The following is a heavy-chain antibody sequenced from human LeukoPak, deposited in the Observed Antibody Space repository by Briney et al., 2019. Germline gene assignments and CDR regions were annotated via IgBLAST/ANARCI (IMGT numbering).Heavy chain of an antibody. CDR3: ARIRLSGYDTSGNFDY. D-gene: IGHD5-12*01. V-gene: IGHV2-70*11. J-gene: IGHJ4*02. CDR2: IDWDDDK. CDR1: GFSLSTSGMC. Sequence: SGPTLVNPTQTLTLTCTFSGFSLSTSGMCVSWIRQPPGKALEWLARIDWDDDKYYSTSLKTRLTISKDTSKNQVVLTMTNMDPVDTATYYCARIRLSGYDTSGNFDYWGQGTLVTVSS.